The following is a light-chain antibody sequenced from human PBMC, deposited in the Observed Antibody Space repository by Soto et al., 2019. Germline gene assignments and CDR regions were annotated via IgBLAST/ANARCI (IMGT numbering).Light chain of an antibody. CDR3: QQYYRWPQT. Sequence: IVMPQSPATLSVSPGERATLSCRASQSLSFNLAWYQQKPGQAPRLLIYAASTRATGIPARFSGSGSGTEFTLTISSLQSEDFAVYYCQQYYRWPQTFGQGTKVDI. V-gene: IGKV3-15*01. CDR1: QSLSFN. J-gene: IGKJ1*01. CDR2: AAS.